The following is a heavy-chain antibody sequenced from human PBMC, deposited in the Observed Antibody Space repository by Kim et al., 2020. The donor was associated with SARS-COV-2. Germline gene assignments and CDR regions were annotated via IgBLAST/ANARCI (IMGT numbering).Heavy chain of an antibody. CDR3: TRHEYRSDTSLGY. CDR1: GFTFSGSA. D-gene: IGHD2-2*01. J-gene: IGHJ4*02. Sequence: GGSLRLSCAASGFTFSGSAMHWVRQASGKGLEWVGRIRSKANSYATAYAASVKGRFTISRDDSKNTAYLQMNSLKTEDTAVYYCTRHEYRSDTSLGYWGQGTLVTVSS. V-gene: IGHV3-73*01. CDR2: IRSKANSYAT.